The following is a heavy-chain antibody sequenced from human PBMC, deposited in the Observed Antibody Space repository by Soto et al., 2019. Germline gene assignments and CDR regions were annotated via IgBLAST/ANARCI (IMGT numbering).Heavy chain of an antibody. D-gene: IGHD2-21*01. Sequence: PGGSLRLSCAASGFTFGIYVMGWVRQAPGKGLEWVAVISYDGSNKYYADSVKGRFTISRDNSKNTLYLQMNSLRAEDTAVYYCARDSRIGGMDVWGQGTTVTVSS. J-gene: IGHJ6*02. V-gene: IGHV3-30*03. CDR2: ISYDGSNK. CDR3: ARDSRIGGMDV. CDR1: GFTFGIYV.